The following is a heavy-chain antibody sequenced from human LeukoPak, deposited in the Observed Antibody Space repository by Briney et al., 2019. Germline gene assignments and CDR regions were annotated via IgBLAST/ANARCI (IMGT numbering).Heavy chain of an antibody. CDR2: TIPIFGTA. D-gene: IGHD3-22*01. CDR3: AREYYDSSGSIDY. V-gene: IGHV1-69*05. Sequence: GASVKVSCKASGGTFSSYAISWVRQAPGQGLEWMGRTIPIFGTANYAQKFQGRVTITTDESTSTAYMELSSLRSEDTAVYYCAREYYDSSGSIDYWGQGTLVTVSS. J-gene: IGHJ4*02. CDR1: GGTFSSYA.